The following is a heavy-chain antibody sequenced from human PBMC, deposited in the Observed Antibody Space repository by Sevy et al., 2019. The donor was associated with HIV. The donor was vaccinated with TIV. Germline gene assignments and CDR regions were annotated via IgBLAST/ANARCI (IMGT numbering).Heavy chain of an antibody. CDR1: GVSISPYY. CDR2: SGSS. D-gene: IGHD2-2*01. CDR3: ARGGPNQHQLDYFDY. V-gene: IGHV4-59*01. J-gene: IGHJ4*02. Sequence: SETLPLTCTVSGVSISPYYWAWIRQPPGKGLECIGFSGSSNYNPSLKSRVTTSVDTSKNQFSLKLSSVTAADTAIYYCARGGPNQHQLDYFDYLGQGTLVTVSS.